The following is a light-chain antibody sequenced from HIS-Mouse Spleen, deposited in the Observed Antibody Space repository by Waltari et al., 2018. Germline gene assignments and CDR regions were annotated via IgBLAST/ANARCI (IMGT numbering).Light chain of an antibody. Sequence: SYELTQPPSVSVSPGQTASITCSGDKVGDKYACWYQQKQGQSPVLVIYQDSKRPSGIPERFSGSNSGNTATLTISGTQAMDEADYYCQAWDSSYSVFGGGTKLTVL. CDR2: QDS. CDR3: QAWDSSYSV. V-gene: IGLV3-1*01. J-gene: IGLJ2*01. CDR1: KVGDKY.